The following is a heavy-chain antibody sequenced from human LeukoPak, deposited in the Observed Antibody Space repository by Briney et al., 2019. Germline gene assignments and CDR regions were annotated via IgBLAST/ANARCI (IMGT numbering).Heavy chain of an antibody. CDR2: ISSSSSYI. D-gene: IGHD6-13*01. J-gene: IGHJ4*02. CDR1: GFTFSSYS. V-gene: IGHV3-21*01. Sequence: GGSLRLSCAASGFTFSSYSMNWVRQXXXXXXXWVSSISSSSSYIYYADSVKGRFTISRYNAKNSLYLQMNSLRVEDTAVYYCAGDSSNWNIDYWGQGTPVTVPS. CDR3: AGDSSNWNIDY.